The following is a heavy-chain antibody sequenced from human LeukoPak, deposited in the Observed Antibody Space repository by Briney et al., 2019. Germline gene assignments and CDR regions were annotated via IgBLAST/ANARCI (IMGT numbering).Heavy chain of an antibody. CDR3: ARVFFVVVPAAMRIDYYSYMDV. J-gene: IGHJ6*03. CDR1: GFTFSSYS. Sequence: GGSLRLSCAASGFTFSSYSMNWVRQAPGKGREWVSSISSSSIYIYYADSVNGRFTISRDNAKNSLYLQMNSLRAEDTAVYYCARVFFVVVPAAMRIDYYSYMDVWGKGTTVTVSS. CDR2: ISSSSIYI. V-gene: IGHV3-21*01. D-gene: IGHD2-2*01.